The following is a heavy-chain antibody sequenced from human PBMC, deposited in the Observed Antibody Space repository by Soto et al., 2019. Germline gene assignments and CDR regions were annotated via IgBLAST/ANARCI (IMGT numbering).Heavy chain of an antibody. CDR3: AMGASPYVWFNEY. J-gene: IGHJ4*02. Sequence: QEQLVQSGAEVKKPGSSMKVSCKASGDIFSSFAISWVRQAPGQGLEWMGGIIPVFGTTNYAQKSQDRVTITADESTNTAYMELSSLRSEDTAIYYCAMGASPYVWFNEYWGQGTLVTVSS. CDR1: GDIFSSFA. V-gene: IGHV1-69*01. D-gene: IGHD3-16*01. CDR2: IIPVFGTT.